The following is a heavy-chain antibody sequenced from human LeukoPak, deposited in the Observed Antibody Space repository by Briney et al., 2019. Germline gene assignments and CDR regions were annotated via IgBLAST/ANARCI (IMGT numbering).Heavy chain of an antibody. CDR2: ISSSSDTI. Sequence: AGGSLRLSCAASGFTFGPYTMNWVRQAPGKGLEWVPYISSSSDTIYYADSVKGRFAISRDNAKNSLYLQMNSLRAEDTAVYYCANLARPLDYWGQGTLVTVSS. D-gene: IGHD6-6*01. CDR3: ANLARPLDY. CDR1: GFTFGPYT. J-gene: IGHJ4*02. V-gene: IGHV3-48*04.